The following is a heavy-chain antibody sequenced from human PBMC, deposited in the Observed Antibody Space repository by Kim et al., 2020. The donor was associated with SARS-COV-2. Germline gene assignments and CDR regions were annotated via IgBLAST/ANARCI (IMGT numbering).Heavy chain of an antibody. J-gene: IGHJ5*02. V-gene: IGHV4-31*03. CDR3: AREDRHWFDP. CDR1: GGSISSGGYY. CDR2: IYYSGST. Sequence: SETLSLTCTVSGGSISSGGYYWSWIRQHPGKGLEWIGYIYYSGSTYYNPSLKSRVTISVDTSKNQFSLKLSSVTAADTAVYYCAREDRHWFDPWGQGTLVTVSS.